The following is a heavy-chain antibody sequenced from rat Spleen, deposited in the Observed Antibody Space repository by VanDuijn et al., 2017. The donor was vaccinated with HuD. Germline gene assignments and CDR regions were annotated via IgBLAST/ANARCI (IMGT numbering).Heavy chain of an antibody. Sequence: EVQLVESGGGLVQPGRSLKLSCAASGFTFSNYYMAWVRQAPKKGLEWVATISTSGSRTYYPDSVKGRFTIARDNAKSSLYLQMNSLKSEDTATYYCARHYGGMDAWGQGASVTVSS. V-gene: IGHV5-25*01. CDR2: ISTSGSRT. CDR3: ARHYGGMDA. CDR1: GFTFSNYY. D-gene: IGHD1-7*01. J-gene: IGHJ4*01.